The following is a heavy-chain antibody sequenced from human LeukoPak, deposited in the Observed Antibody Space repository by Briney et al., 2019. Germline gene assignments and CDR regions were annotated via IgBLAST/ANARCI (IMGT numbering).Heavy chain of an antibody. CDR3: ARDPTPRGYGSGSYNWFDP. Sequence: SETLSLTCTVSGGSISSYYWSWIRQPPGKGLEWIGYIYYSGSTNYNPSLKSRVTISVDTSKNQFSLKLSSVTAADTAVYYCARDPTPRGYGSGSYNWFDPWGQGTLVTVSS. CDR2: IYYSGST. CDR1: GGSISSYY. D-gene: IGHD3-10*01. V-gene: IGHV4-59*01. J-gene: IGHJ5*02.